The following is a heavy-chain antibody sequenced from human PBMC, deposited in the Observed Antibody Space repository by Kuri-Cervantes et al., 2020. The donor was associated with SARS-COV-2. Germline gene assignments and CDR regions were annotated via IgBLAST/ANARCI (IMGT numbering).Heavy chain of an antibody. Sequence: GGSLRLSCAASGFTFSSYGMHWVRQAPGKGLEWVAVISYDGSNKYYADSVKGRFTISRDNSKNTLYLQMNSLIAEDMAVYYCARDRCSSTSCYGAWFDPWGQGTLVTVSS. D-gene: IGHD2-2*01. CDR2: ISYDGSNK. CDR3: ARDRCSSTSCYGAWFDP. V-gene: IGHV3-30*03. CDR1: GFTFSSYG. J-gene: IGHJ5*02.